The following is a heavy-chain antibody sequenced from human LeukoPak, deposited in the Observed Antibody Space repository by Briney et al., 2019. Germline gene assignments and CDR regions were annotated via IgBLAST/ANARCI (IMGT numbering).Heavy chain of an antibody. V-gene: IGHV4-34*01. D-gene: IGHD3-10*01. J-gene: IGHJ4*02. Sequence: SETLSLTCAVYGGSFSGYYWSWIRQPPGKGLEWIGEINHSGSTNYNPSLKSRVTISVDTSKNQFSLKLSSVTAADTAVYYCARLPGAVRGVIIQWKRVDYWGQGTLVTVSS. CDR1: GGSFSGYY. CDR2: INHSGST. CDR3: ARLPGAVRGVIIQWKRVDY.